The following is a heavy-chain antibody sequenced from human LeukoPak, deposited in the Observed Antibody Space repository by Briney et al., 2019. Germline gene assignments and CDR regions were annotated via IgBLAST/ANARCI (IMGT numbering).Heavy chain of an antibody. Sequence: KPSETLSLTCTVSGGSISSSSYYWGWIRQPPGKGLEWIGTLYYSGSTYHNPSLKSRVTISVDTSKNQFSLKVSSVTAADTAIYYCASGMRWSSGWPFDYWGQGTLVTVSS. CDR1: GGSISSSSYY. J-gene: IGHJ4*02. CDR3: ASGMRWSSGWPFDY. V-gene: IGHV4-39*07. CDR2: LYYSGST. D-gene: IGHD6-19*01.